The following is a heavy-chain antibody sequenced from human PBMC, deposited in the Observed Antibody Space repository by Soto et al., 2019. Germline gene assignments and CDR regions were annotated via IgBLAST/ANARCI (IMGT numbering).Heavy chain of an antibody. J-gene: IGHJ3*02. V-gene: IGHV1-18*04. Sequence: GASVKVSCKASGYTFTSYGISWVRQAPGQGLEWMGWISAYNGNTNYAQKLQGRVTMTTDTSTSTAYMELRSLRSDDTAVYYCAGGEGGGSSRDAFDIWGQGTMVTVSS. D-gene: IGHD1-26*01. CDR3: AGGEGGGSSRDAFDI. CDR1: GYTFTSYG. CDR2: ISAYNGNT.